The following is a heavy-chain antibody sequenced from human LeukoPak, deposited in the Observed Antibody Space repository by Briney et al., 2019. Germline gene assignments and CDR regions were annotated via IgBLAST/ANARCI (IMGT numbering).Heavy chain of an antibody. Sequence: GRSLRLSCAASGFTFSSYAMHWVRQAPGKGLEWVAVISYDGSNKYYADSVKGRFTIYRDNSKNTLYLQMNSLRAEDTAVYYCAKDQIVGATTGGYFDYWGQGTLVTVSS. CDR1: GFTFSSYA. V-gene: IGHV3-30*04. CDR3: AKDQIVGATTGGYFDY. J-gene: IGHJ4*02. D-gene: IGHD1-26*01. CDR2: ISYDGSNK.